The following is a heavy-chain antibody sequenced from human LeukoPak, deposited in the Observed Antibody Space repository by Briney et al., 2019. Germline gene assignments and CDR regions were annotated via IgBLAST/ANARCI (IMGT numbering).Heavy chain of an antibody. V-gene: IGHV4-34*01. CDR3: ARSPWGGGYALDY. CDR2: INHSGST. D-gene: IGHD5-12*01. J-gene: IGHJ4*02. CDR1: GGSFSGYY. Sequence: SETLSLTCAVYGGSFSGYYWSWIRQPPGKGLEWIGEINHSGSTNYNPSLKSRVTISVDTSKNQFSLKLSSVTAADTAVYYCARSPWGGGYALDYWGQGTLVTVSS.